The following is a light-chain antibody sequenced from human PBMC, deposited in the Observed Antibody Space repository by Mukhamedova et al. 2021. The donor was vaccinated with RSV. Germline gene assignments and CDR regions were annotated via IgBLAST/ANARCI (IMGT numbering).Light chain of an antibody. CDR2: GAS. CDR1: QSVSSSY. CDR3: QQYGSSPWT. J-gene: IGKJ1*01. Sequence: RATLSCRASQSVSSSYLAWYQQKPGQAPRLLIYGASSRATGIPDRFSGSGSGTDFTLTISSLEPEDFAVYYCQQYGSSPWTFGQG. V-gene: IGKV3-20*01.